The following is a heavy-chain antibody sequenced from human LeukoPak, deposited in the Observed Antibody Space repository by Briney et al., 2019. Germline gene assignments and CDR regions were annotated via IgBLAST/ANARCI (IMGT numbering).Heavy chain of an antibody. D-gene: IGHD1-1*01. V-gene: IGHV3-66*01. J-gene: IGHJ6*02. Sequence: GGSLRLSFAAPGFTFSSYGLSWVRQAPGKGLGWVSIIYSGGSTYYTDSVKGRFTISRDYSKNTLNLQMNSLRAEDTAVYYCAARDNGYYYGMDVWGQGTTVIVSS. CDR1: GFTFSSYG. CDR3: AARDNGYYYGMDV. CDR2: IYSGGST.